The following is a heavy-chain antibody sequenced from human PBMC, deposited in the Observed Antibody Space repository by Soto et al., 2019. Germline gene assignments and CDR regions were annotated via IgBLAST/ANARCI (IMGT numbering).Heavy chain of an antibody. J-gene: IGHJ6*02. V-gene: IGHV1-58*01. CDR2: IVVGSGNT. D-gene: IGHD3-10*01. Sequence: ASVKVSCKASGFTFTSSAVQWVRQARGQRLEWIGWIVVGSGNTNYAQKFQERVTITRDMSTSTAYMELSSRRSEDTAVYHCAADSRQQLWSGESNYGMDVWGQGTTVTVSS. CDR3: AADSRQQLWSGESNYGMDV. CDR1: GFTFTSSA.